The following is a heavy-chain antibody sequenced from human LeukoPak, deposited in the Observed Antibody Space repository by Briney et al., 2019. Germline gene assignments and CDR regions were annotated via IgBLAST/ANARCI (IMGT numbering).Heavy chain of an antibody. CDR2: INWNSDTI. CDR1: GFTFDDYA. D-gene: IGHD4-23*01. V-gene: IGHV3-9*03. Sequence: GGSLRLSCAASGFTFDDYAMHWVRQAPGKGLEWVAGINWNSDTIGYADSVKGRFTISRDNAKNSLYLQMNSLRAEDMALYYCAKDRDSGGHDAFDLWGQGTMVTVSS. CDR3: AKDRDSGGHDAFDL. J-gene: IGHJ3*01.